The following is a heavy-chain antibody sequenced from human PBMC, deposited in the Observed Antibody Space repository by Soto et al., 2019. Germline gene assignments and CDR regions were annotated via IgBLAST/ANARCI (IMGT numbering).Heavy chain of an antibody. CDR1: VFSFSSYA. CDR2: ISGSGDTT. CDR3: AKAIAAAGTKWGSLDY. J-gene: IGHJ4*02. D-gene: IGHD6-13*01. Sequence: EVQLLESGGGLVQPGGSLRLSCAASVFSFSSYAMSWVRQAPGKGLEWVSTISGSGDTTYYADSLRARFTISRDNSNNTLYFKMSSQRADDTAVVDCAKAIAAAGTKWGSLDYWGQGTLVTVSS. V-gene: IGHV3-23*01.